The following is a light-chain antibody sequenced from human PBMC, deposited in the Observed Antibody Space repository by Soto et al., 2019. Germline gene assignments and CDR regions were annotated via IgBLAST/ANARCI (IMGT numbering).Light chain of an antibody. CDR1: SSDIGGYKY. J-gene: IGLJ1*01. CDR2: EVT. V-gene: IGLV2-14*01. Sequence: QSALTQPASVSGSPGQSITISCTGTSSDIGGYKYVSWYQQHPGKAPKLMIYEVTYRPSGVSDRFSGSKCGNTASLTVSGLQAEDEADYYCSSYTSSGTLYVFGTGTKVTVL. CDR3: SSYTSSGTLYV.